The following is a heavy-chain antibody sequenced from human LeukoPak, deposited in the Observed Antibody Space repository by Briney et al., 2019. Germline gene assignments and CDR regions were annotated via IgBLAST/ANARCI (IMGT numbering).Heavy chain of an antibody. J-gene: IGHJ4*02. Sequence: PSETLSLTCSVSGDSISRDYWTWIRQPPGKGLEWIGHFYYSGSTNYNPSLKSRVTISADTSKNQFSLKLTSVTAADTAVYYCADRDGVYWGQGTLVTVSS. CDR2: FYYSGST. CDR3: ADRDGVY. D-gene: IGHD5-24*01. CDR1: GDSISRDY. V-gene: IGHV4-59*01.